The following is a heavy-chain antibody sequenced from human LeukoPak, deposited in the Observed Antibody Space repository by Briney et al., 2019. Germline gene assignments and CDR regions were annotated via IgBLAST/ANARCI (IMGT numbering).Heavy chain of an antibody. D-gene: IGHD4-17*01. V-gene: IGHV3-23*01. CDR2: ISPSGGIT. CDR3: AKTAVHGDSLDY. Sequence: GGSLRLSCAASGFTFSSHGMNWVRQAPGKGLEWVSGISPSGGITYYTDSVKGRFTISRDNSKNTLYLQMNSLRAEDTAVYYCAKTAVHGDSLDYWGQGTLVTVSS. CDR1: GFTFSSHG. J-gene: IGHJ4*02.